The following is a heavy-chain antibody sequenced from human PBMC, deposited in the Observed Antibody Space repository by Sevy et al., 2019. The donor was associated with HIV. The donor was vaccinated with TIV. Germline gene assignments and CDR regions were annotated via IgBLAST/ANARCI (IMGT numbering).Heavy chain of an antibody. J-gene: IGHJ4*02. V-gene: IGHV3-74*01. Sequence: GGSLRLSCAASGITLTPYWMHWVHQVPGKGLVWVSRINSDGSSTSYAQSVKGRFTISRDNGKNTVYLQMKSLRVEDRAVYFCARGLDYYGMRYHQEPCDYWGQGVLVTVSS. D-gene: IGHD3-10*01. CDR3: ARGLDYYGMRYHQEPCDY. CDR2: INSDGSST. CDR1: GITLTPYW.